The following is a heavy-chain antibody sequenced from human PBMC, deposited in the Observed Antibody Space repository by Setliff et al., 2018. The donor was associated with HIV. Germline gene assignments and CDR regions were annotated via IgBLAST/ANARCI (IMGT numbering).Heavy chain of an antibody. CDR2: IYYSGST. CDR1: GGSISSYY. J-gene: IGHJ6*03. Sequence: KTSETLSLTCTVSGGSISSYYWSWIRQPPGKGLEWIGSIYYSGSTYYNPSLKSRVTISVDTSKSQFSLKLSSVTAADTAVYYCARTSPVPAYYYYYMDVWGKGTTVTVSS. V-gene: IGHV4-39*07. CDR3: ARTSPVPAYYYYYMDV.